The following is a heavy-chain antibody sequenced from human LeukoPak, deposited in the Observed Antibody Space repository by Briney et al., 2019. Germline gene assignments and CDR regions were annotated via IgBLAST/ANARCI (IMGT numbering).Heavy chain of an antibody. Sequence: ASETLSLTCAVYGGSFSGYYWSWIRQPPGKGLEWIGEINHSGSTNYNPSLKSRVTISVDTSKNQFSLKLSSVTAADTAVYYCARGGPFYCSSTSCRYNWFDPWGQGTLVTVSS. CDR3: ARGGPFYCSSTSCRYNWFDP. D-gene: IGHD2-2*01. CDR1: GGSFSGYY. J-gene: IGHJ5*02. V-gene: IGHV4-34*01. CDR2: INHSGST.